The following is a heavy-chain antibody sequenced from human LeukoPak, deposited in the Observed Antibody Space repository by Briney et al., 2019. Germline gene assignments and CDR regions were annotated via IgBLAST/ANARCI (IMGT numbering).Heavy chain of an antibody. CDR3: AKDLGGEPYYYYGMDV. V-gene: IGHV3-7*03. Sequence: GGSLRLSCAASGFTFSSYWMSWVRQAPGKGLEWVANIKQDGSEKYYVDSVKGRFTISRDNAKNSLYLQMNSLRAEDTAVYYCAKDLGGEPYYYYGMDVWGQGTTVTVSS. CDR1: GFTFSSYW. J-gene: IGHJ6*02. D-gene: IGHD1-14*01. CDR2: IKQDGSEK.